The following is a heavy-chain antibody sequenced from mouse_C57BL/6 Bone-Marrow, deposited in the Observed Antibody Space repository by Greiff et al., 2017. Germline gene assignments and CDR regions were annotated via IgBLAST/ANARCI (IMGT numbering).Heavy chain of an antibody. CDR1: GYSITSGYY. V-gene: IGHV3-6*01. CDR2: ISYDGSN. J-gene: IGHJ4*01. CDR3: ARGKTPSY. Sequence: LMESGPGLVKPSQSLSLTCSVTGYSITSGYYWNWIRQFPGNKLEWMGYISYDGSNNYNPSLKNRISITRDTSKNQFFLKLNSVTTEDTATYYCARGKTPSYWGQGTSVTVSS. D-gene: IGHD6-1*01.